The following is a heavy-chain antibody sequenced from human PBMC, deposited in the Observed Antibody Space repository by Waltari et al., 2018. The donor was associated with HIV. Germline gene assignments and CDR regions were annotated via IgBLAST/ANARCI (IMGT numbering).Heavy chain of an antibody. CDR1: GGSFTIFY. Sequence: QVQLQQWGAGLLKPSETLSLTCSVYGGSFTIFYWNWFRQPPDEGLQWIGEINQGGDTNVNPSLKSRVIMSIDTSKYEISLNLTSVGVADTALYFCARRGSSASPLTLWGRGSRVTVSS. V-gene: IGHV4-34*01. CDR3: ARRGSSASPLTL. J-gene: IGHJ4*02. CDR2: INQGGDT. D-gene: IGHD3-10*01.